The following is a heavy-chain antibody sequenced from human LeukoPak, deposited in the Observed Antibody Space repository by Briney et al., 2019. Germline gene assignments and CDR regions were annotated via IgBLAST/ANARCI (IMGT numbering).Heavy chain of an antibody. D-gene: IGHD3-22*01. CDR1: GFTFSSYG. J-gene: IGHJ4*02. CDR2: ISYDGSNK. Sequence: PGGSLRLSCAASGFTFSSYGMHWVRQAPGKGLEWVAVISYDGSNKYYADSVKGRFTISRDNSKNTLYLQMNSLRAEDTAVYYCAKDYYESSDFFDYWGQGTLVTVSS. V-gene: IGHV3-30*18. CDR3: AKDYYESSDFFDY.